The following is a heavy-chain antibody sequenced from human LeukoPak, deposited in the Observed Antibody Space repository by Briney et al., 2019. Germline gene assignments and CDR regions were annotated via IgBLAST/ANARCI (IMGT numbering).Heavy chain of an antibody. V-gene: IGHV1-2*02. J-gene: IGHJ3*02. CDR2: INPNSGGT. Sequence: ASVKVSCKASGYTFTGYYMHWVRQAPGQGLEWMGWINPNSGGTNYAQKFQGRVTMTRDTSISTAYMELSRLRSDDTAVYYCAREPSHKYYYDSSGSRRAAFDIWGQGTMVTVSS. D-gene: IGHD3-22*01. CDR3: AREPSHKYYYDSSGSRRAAFDI. CDR1: GYTFTGYY.